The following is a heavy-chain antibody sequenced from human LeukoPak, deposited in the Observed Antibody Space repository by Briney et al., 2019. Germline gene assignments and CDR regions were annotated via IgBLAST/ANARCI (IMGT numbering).Heavy chain of an antibody. CDR2: ISWNSGSI. CDR1: GFTFDDYA. J-gene: IGHJ4*02. Sequence: PGGSLRLSCAASGFTFDDYAMHWVRQAPGKGLEWVSHISWNSGSITYADSVKGRFTISRDNAKNSLYLQMNSLRVEDTAVYYCARDFAYKKFDYWGQGTLVTVSS. CDR3: ARDFAYKKFDY. V-gene: IGHV3-9*01. D-gene: IGHD2-21*01.